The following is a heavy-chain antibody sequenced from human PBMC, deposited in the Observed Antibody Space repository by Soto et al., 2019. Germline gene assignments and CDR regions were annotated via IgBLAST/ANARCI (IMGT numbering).Heavy chain of an antibody. CDR1: GFTLSNAW. CDR3: SSSWYS. D-gene: IGHD6-13*01. J-gene: IGHJ4*02. CDR2: IKSKADGGTI. Sequence: SLRLSCAASGFTLSNAWMYWARQAPGKGLEWVGRIKSKADGGTIDYAAPVKGRFTISRDDSKNTVYLQMNSLKTEDTGVYYCSSSWYSGGQGTLVTVSS. V-gene: IGHV3-15*07.